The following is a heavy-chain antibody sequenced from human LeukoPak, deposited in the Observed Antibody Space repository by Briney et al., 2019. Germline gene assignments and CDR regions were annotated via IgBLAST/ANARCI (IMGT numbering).Heavy chain of an antibody. V-gene: IGHV1-2*02. CDR2: VNPDSGGT. CDR3: AREDTMIIAFTTGWFDP. Sequence: ASVTVSCKASGYKFKDYYVDWVRQAPEQGLEWMGWVNPDSGGTNYARKFQGRVTMTRDTSITTAYMEMSSLRPNDTAIYFCAREDTMIIAFTTGWFDPWGQGTLVTVSS. CDR1: GYKFKDYY. D-gene: IGHD3-22*01. J-gene: IGHJ5*02.